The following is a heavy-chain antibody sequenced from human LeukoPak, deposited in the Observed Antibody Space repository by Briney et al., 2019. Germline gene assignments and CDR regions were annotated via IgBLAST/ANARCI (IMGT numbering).Heavy chain of an antibody. V-gene: IGHV3-48*02. CDR3: ARERVIAAAGDGFDS. CDR1: GFTFSDYS. CDR2: ISSSSTTI. J-gene: IGHJ4*02. Sequence: GGSLRLSCAASGFTFSDYSMNWVRQAPGKGLEWVSYISSSSTTIFYADSVKGRFTISRDNAKNSFFLQMNGLRDEDTALYYCARERVIAAAGDGFDSWGQGTLVTVSS. D-gene: IGHD2-21*01.